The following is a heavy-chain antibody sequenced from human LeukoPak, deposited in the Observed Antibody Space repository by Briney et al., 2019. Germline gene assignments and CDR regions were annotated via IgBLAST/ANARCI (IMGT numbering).Heavy chain of an antibody. J-gene: IGHJ4*02. V-gene: IGHV3-15*01. CDR2: ILSKTDGGTP. Sequence: GGSLRLSCAASGMTFSGAWMTWVRRAPGKGLEWVGRILSKTDGGTPNYAAPVKGRFSISRDDSKDTVYLQMNSLKTEDTAVYYCTTERAGAFDYWGQGTLVTVSS. D-gene: IGHD3-10*01. CDR1: GMTFSGAW. CDR3: TTERAGAFDY.